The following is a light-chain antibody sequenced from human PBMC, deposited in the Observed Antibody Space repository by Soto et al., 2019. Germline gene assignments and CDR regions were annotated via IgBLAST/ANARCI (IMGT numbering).Light chain of an antibody. V-gene: IGKV1-27*01. CDR1: QDISDY. CDR2: TAS. Sequence: SSLSSSLGDGVPGTFGATQDISDYLAWYQLKPGKVPKLLIHTASTLQAGVPSRFSGSGSGTDFTLTISSLQPEDVATYYCQKYNSAPVTFGGGTKVDIK. CDR3: QKYNSAPVT. J-gene: IGKJ4*01.